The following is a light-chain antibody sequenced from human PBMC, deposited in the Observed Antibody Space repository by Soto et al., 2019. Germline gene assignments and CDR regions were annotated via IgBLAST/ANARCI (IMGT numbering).Light chain of an antibody. CDR3: SSYTSSSTLLYV. Sequence: QSALTQPASVSGSPGQSITISCTGTSSDVGGYNYVSWYQQHPGKAPKLMIYDVSNRPSGVSNRFSGSKSGNTASLTISGLPAEEEADYYCSSYTSSSTLLYVCGTGTKLTVL. V-gene: IGLV2-14*01. J-gene: IGLJ1*01. CDR2: DVS. CDR1: SSDVGGYNY.